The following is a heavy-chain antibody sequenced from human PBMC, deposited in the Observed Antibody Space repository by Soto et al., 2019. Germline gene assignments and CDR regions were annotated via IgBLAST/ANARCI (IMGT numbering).Heavy chain of an antibody. CDR1: TYTFTSYG. CDR2: ISAYNGNT. J-gene: IGHJ4*02. CDR3: ARVVQSEYDSSGYVDY. D-gene: IGHD3-22*01. V-gene: IGHV1-18*01. Sequence: QVQLVQSGAEVKKPGASVKVSCKASTYTFTSYGISWVRQAPGQGLEWMGWISAYNGNTNYVQKLQGRVTMTTDTSTSTAYMELRSLRSDDTAVYYCARVVQSEYDSSGYVDYWGQGTLVTVSS.